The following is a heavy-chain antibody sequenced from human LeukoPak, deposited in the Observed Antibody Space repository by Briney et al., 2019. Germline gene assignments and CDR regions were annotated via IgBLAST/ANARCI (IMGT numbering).Heavy chain of an antibody. D-gene: IGHD3-16*02. CDR2: IRSKANSYAT. CDR3: TSRAFTFEGVIVG. CDR1: GFTFSGSA. Sequence: GGSLKVSCAASGFTFSGSAMHWVRQASGKGLEWVGRIRSKANSYATAYAASVKGRFTISRDDSKITAYLQVNSLKTEDTAVYYCTSRAFTFEGVIVGWGQGTLVTVSS. V-gene: IGHV3-73*01. J-gene: IGHJ4*02.